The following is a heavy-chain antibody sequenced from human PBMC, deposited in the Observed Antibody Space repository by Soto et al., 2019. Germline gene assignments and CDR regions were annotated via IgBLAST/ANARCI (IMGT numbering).Heavy chain of an antibody. CDR2: IYYDGSDK. J-gene: IGHJ3*02. Sequence: PGGSLRLSCASSGFPFSTYGMHWVRQAPGKGLDWVAVIYYDGSDKYYADSVKGRFTISRDNSKNTLYLQMNSLRAEDTAVYYCARAPIVDWALDIWGQGTMVTVSS. CDR3: ARAPIVDWALDI. CDR1: GFPFSTYG. D-gene: IGHD5-12*01. V-gene: IGHV3-33*01.